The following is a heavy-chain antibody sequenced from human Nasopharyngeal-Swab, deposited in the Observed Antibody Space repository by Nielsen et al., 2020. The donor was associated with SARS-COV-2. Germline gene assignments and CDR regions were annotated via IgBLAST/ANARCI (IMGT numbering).Heavy chain of an antibody. V-gene: IGHV3-21*01. J-gene: IGHJ4*02. CDR1: GFTFSSYS. CDR2: ISSSGRHK. CDR3: ARVEEYYYGSGSLSDN. Sequence: GESLKISCAASGFTFSSYSMNWVRQAPGKGLEWVSFISSSGRHKYYADSMKGRFTISRDNAKSSLYLQLSSLRAEDTAVYYCARVEEYYYGSGSLSDNWGQGTLVTVSS. D-gene: IGHD3-10*01.